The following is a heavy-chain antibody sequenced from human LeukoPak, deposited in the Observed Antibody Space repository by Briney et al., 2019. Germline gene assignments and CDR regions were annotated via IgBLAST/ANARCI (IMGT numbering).Heavy chain of an antibody. Sequence: SVKVSCKASGGTFSSYAISWVRQAPGQGLEWMGRIIPILGIANYAQKFQGRVTITADKSTSTAYMELSSLRSEDTAVYYCARDTAMVMWSFDYWGQGTLVTVSS. CDR1: GGTFSSYA. CDR2: IIPILGIA. CDR3: ARDTAMVMWSFDY. J-gene: IGHJ4*02. D-gene: IGHD5-18*01. V-gene: IGHV1-69*04.